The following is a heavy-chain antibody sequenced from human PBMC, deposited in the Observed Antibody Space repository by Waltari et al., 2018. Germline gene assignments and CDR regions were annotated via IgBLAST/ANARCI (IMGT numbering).Heavy chain of an antibody. D-gene: IGHD1-1*01. CDR3: GRTFLETPGWFDT. CDR2: IDHTGPT. J-gene: IGHJ5*02. Sequence: QVQLQESGPGLVKPSQTLSLTCTVSDGFITSGDYDWSWIRQAPGKGPEWIANIDHTGPTHYNPSLKRRLSVSIDVSKNQFSLGLTSVTAADTAVYYCGRTFLETPGWFDTWGQGTLVTVSS. V-gene: IGHV4-30-4*08. CDR1: DGFITSGDYD.